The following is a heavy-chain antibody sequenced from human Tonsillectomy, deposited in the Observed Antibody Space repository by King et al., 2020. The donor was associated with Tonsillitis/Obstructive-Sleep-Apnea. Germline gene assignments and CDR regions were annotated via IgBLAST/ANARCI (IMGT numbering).Heavy chain of an antibody. Sequence: VQLVESGGGLIQRGGSLRLSCVASGFTVSTNYMTWVRQAPGKGLEWVSVIYSGGSTDYADSGKGRFTISRDNSTNTVYLQMNSLRAEATAVYYCARDFGYVGDYWGQGTLVTVSS. V-gene: IGHV3-53*01. D-gene: IGHD5-12*01. CDR1: GFTVSTNY. J-gene: IGHJ4*02. CDR3: ARDFGYVGDY. CDR2: IYSGGST.